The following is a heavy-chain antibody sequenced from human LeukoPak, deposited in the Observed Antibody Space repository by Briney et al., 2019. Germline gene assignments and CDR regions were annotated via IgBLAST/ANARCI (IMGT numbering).Heavy chain of an antibody. Sequence: PGGSLRLSCAASGFTFSKYWMLWVRQARGKGLERVSRINTDGTVTTYADSVKGRSTVSRDNADNTMFLQMNSVRDEDTAVYYCATKQWLAPPPDSWGQGTPVTVSS. CDR3: ATKQWLAPPPDS. CDR1: GFTFSKYW. D-gene: IGHD6-19*01. V-gene: IGHV3-74*01. J-gene: IGHJ4*02. CDR2: INTDGTVT.